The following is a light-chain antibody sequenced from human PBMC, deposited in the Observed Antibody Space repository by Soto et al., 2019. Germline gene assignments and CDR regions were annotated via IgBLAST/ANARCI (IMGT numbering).Light chain of an antibody. CDR2: AAS. J-gene: IGKJ5*01. V-gene: IGKV1-12*01. CDR3: QQANSFPIT. Sequence: DIQMTQSPSTLSASVGDRVTIACRASQSISSWLAWYQQKPGKAPKLMIYAASSLQSGVPSRFSGSGSGTDCTLTISSLQPEDVATYYCQQANSFPITLGQGTRLEIK. CDR1: QSISSW.